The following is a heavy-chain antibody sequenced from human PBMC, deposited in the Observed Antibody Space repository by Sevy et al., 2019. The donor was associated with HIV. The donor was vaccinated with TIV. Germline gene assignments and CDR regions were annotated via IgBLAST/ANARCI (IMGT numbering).Heavy chain of an antibody. V-gene: IGHV3-33*01. CDR1: GFTFSNYG. Sequence: GGSLRLSCAASGFTFSNYGILWVRQPPGKGLEWVAVIWSDGNKKYYADSVKGRFTISRDNSKNTLFLQMNSLRAEDTAVYYCARGPLRYCTSTSCYEGDYYYYGMDVWGQGTTVTVSS. D-gene: IGHD2-2*01. J-gene: IGHJ6*02. CDR2: IWSDGNKK. CDR3: ARGPLRYCTSTSCYEGDYYYYGMDV.